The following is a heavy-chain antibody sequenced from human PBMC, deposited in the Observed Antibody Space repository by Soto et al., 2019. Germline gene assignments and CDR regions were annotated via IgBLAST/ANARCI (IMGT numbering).Heavy chain of an antibody. J-gene: IGHJ3*01. CDR1: GDPISREY. D-gene: IGHD5-12*01. V-gene: IGHV4-59*08. CDR2: AYYGGNT. Sequence: SETLSLTCTVSGDPISREYWSWIRQPPGKGLEWIGYAYYGGNTNYTPSLKSRVTISVDTSKSQCALKLNSVTAADTAVYYCAKQLSAWLRMEAFVVWGRGTMVNVSS. CDR3: AKQLSAWLRMEAFVV.